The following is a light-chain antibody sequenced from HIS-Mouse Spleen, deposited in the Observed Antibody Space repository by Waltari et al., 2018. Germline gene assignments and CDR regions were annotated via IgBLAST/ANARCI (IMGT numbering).Light chain of an antibody. J-gene: IGLJ3*02. CDR1: SSNIGRNT. CDR3: AAWDDSLNGPWV. CDR2: SNN. Sequence: QSVLTQPPSASGTPGQRVTISCSGSSSNIGRNTVNWYQQLPGTAPKLLSYSNNQRPSGVPDRFSGSKYGTSASLAISGLQSEDEADYYCAAWDDSLNGPWVFGGGTKLTVL. V-gene: IGLV1-44*01.